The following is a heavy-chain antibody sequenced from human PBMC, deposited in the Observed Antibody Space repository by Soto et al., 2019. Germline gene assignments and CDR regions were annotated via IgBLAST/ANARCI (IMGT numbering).Heavy chain of an antibody. Sequence: PSETLSLTCAVSGGSISSGGYSWSWIRQPPGKGLEWIGYIYHSGSTYYNPSLKSRVTISVDRSKNQFSLKLSSVTAADTAVYYCARRSMTTGAPWQRDNWFDPWGQGTLVTVSS. V-gene: IGHV4-30-2*01. D-gene: IGHD4-17*01. J-gene: IGHJ5*02. CDR2: IYHSGST. CDR1: GGSISSGGYS. CDR3: ARRSMTTGAPWQRDNWFDP.